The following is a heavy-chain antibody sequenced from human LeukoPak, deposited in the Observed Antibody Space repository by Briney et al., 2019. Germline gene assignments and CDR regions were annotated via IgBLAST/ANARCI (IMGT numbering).Heavy chain of an antibody. CDR1: GYTFSSYG. V-gene: IGHV3-33*06. Sequence: PGRSLRLSCAASGYTFSSYGMHWVRQAPGKGLEWVAVIWYDGSNKYYADSVKGRFTTSRDNSKNTLYLQMNSLRAEDTAVYYCAKEVDRMVLGSWGQGTLVTVSS. CDR3: AKEVDRMVLGS. D-gene: IGHD3-10*01. J-gene: IGHJ5*02. CDR2: IWYDGSNK.